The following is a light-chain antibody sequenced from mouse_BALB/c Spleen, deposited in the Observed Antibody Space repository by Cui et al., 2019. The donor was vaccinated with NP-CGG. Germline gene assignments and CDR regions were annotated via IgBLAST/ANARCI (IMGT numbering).Light chain of an antibody. CDR3: ALWYSNHWV. CDR1: TGAVTTSNY. J-gene: IGLJ1*01. V-gene: IGLV1*01. Sequence: QALLSHESPLTTSPGATVTLTCRSSTGAVTTSNYANWVQEKPDHLFTGLIGGTNNRPPGVPARFSGSLIGDKAALTITGAQTEDEAIYFCALWYSNHWVFGGGTKLTVL. CDR2: GTN.